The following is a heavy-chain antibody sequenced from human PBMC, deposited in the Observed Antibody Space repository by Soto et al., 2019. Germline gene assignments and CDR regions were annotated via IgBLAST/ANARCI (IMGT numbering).Heavy chain of an antibody. Sequence: SGESLKISCKGSGYSFTSYWIRWVRQMPGKGLEWMGRSDPRDSYTNYSPAFQGHVTISADKSISTAYLQWSSLKASDTAMYYCARHEDDSSGYYFTGYFQHWGQGTLVTVSS. CDR1: GYSFTSYW. CDR3: ARHEDDSSGYYFTGYFQH. J-gene: IGHJ1*01. CDR2: SDPRDSYT. V-gene: IGHV5-10-1*01. D-gene: IGHD3-22*01.